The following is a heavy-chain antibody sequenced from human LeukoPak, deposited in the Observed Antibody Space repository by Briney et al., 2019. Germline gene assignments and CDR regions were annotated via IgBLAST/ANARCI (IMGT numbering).Heavy chain of an antibody. CDR1: GGTFSSYA. CDR3: ARTARDSTFEGVFLYFDY. Sequence: GSSVKVSCKASGGTFSSYAISWVRQAPGQGLEWMGGIIPIFGTANYAQKFQGRVTITTDESTSTAYMELSSLRSEDTAVYYCARTARDSTFEGVFLYFDYWGQGTLVTVSS. J-gene: IGHJ4*02. D-gene: IGHD3-16*01. V-gene: IGHV1-69*05. CDR2: IIPIFGTA.